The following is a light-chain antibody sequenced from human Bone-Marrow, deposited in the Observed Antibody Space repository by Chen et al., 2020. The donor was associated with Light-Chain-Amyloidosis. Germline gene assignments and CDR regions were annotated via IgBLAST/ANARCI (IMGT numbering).Light chain of an antibody. V-gene: IGLV3-25*03. CDR1: DLPRKY. CDR3: QSADSSGTYEVI. Sequence: SNELTQPPPVSVSPGQTARITCSGYDLPRKYAYWYQQKPGRAPVLVIHGDTERPSGISERFSGSSSGTTATLPISGVQAEDEADYHCQSADSSGTYEVIFGGGTKLTVL. CDR2: GDT. J-gene: IGLJ2*01.